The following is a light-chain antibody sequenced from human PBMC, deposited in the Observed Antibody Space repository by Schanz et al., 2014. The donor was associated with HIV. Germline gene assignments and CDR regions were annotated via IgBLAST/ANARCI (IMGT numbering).Light chain of an antibody. J-gene: IGLJ2*01. CDR1: TGAVTSGHY. Sequence: QAVVTQEPSLTVSPGGTVILTCGSSTGAVTSGHYAYWFQQKPGQAPRTLIHDTNNRHSWTPARFSGSLLGGKAALTLSGAQPEDEADYYCLLSYSAARQVVFGGGTKLTVL. CDR3: LLSYSAARQVV. CDR2: DTN. V-gene: IGLV7-46*01.